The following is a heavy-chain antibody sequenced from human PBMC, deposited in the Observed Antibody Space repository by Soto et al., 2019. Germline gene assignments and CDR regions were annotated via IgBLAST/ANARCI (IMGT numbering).Heavy chain of an antibody. J-gene: IGHJ6*02. Sequence: LRLSCAASGFTFSSYGMHWVRQAPGKGLEWVAVISYDGSNKYYADSVKGRFTISRDNSKNTLYLQMNSLRAEDTAVYYCAKDQELSSSWYPLKYYYYYGMDVWGQGTTVTVSS. V-gene: IGHV3-30*18. CDR2: ISYDGSNK. CDR1: GFTFSSYG. CDR3: AKDQELSSSWYPLKYYYYYGMDV. D-gene: IGHD6-13*01.